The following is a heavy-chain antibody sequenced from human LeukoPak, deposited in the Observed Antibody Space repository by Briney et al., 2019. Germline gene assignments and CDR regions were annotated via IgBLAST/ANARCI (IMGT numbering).Heavy chain of an antibody. CDR2: VNGNSGKT. CDR3: ARVYSRYPRD. D-gene: IGHD5-12*01. V-gene: IGHV1-8*01. J-gene: IGHJ4*02. CDR1: GYTFRSYD. Sequence: ASVKVSCKASGYTFRSYDINWVRQATGQGLEWMGWVNGNSGKTGYAQKFQGRLTLTRNTTMSTVYMELSSLTSEDSAVYYCARVYSRYPRDWGQGTLVTVSS.